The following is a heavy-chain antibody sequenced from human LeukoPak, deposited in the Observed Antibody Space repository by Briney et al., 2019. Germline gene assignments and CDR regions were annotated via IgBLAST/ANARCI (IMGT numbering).Heavy chain of an antibody. CDR3: ARDGITMIRGVTVFDY. D-gene: IGHD3-10*01. CDR1: GFSFTTYW. J-gene: IGHJ4*02. CDR2: IKQDGSEK. V-gene: IGHV3-7*01. Sequence: GGSLRLSCEASGFSFTTYWMNWVRQAPGKGLEWVANIKQDGSEKYYVDSVKGRFTISRDNAKNSLYLQMNSLRADDTAVYYCARDGITMIRGVTVFDYWGQGSLVTVSS.